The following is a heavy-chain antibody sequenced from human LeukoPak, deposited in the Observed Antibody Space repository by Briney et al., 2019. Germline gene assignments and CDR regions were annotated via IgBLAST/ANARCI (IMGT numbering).Heavy chain of an antibody. CDR1: GGSISSGSYN. D-gene: IGHD3-22*01. Sequence: PSETLSLTCTVSGGSISSGSYNWGWIRQPPGNGLEWIGSIYYSGKTYYNPSLKSRVTISVDTSKNQFSLKLSSVTAADTAVYYCARKRGYSSGYWSYWFDPWGQGTLVTVSS. CDR3: ARKRGYSSGYWSYWFDP. V-gene: IGHV4-39*01. J-gene: IGHJ5*02. CDR2: IYYSGKT.